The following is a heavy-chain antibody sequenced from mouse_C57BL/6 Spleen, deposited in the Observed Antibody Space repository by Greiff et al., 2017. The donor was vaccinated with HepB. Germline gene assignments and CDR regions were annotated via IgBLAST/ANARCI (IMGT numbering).Heavy chain of an antibody. CDR2: IYPGSGNT. J-gene: IGHJ2*01. CDR3: ARGDDYPGY. Sequence: QVQLQQSGPELVKPGASVKISCKASGYSFTSYYIHWVKQRPGQGLEWIGWIYPGSGNTKYNEKFKGKATLTADTSSSTAYMQLSSLTSEESAVYYCARGDDYPGYWGQGTTLTVSS. D-gene: IGHD2-4*01. V-gene: IGHV1-66*01. CDR1: GYSFTSYY.